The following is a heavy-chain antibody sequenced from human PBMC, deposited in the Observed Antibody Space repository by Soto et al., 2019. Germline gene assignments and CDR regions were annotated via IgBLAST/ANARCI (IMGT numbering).Heavy chain of an antibody. D-gene: IGHD2-8*01. CDR2: ISGSDGST. Sequence: PGGSLRLSCAASGFTCSSCGMNWVRQAPGKGLEWVSTISGSDGSTYYADSVKGRFTTSRDNSKNTLYLQMNSLRAEDTAVYYCAKEGLSSLYFFDYWGQGTLVTVSS. CDR3: AKEGLSSLYFFDY. J-gene: IGHJ4*02. CDR1: GFTCSSCG. V-gene: IGHV3-23*01.